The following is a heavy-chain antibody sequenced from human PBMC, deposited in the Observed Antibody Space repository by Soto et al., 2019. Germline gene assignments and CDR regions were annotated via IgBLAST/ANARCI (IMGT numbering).Heavy chain of an antibody. D-gene: IGHD4-4*01. Sequence: EVRLVESGGGLVQPGESLRLSCEASGFTVGTNYISWVRQSPEKGLEWVSVIYAAGHTYYPDSVKGRFTISRDKSLNTVSLQMSSLRVDDTAVYYCARAIVTPGTYYIDVWGKGTTVTVSS. CDR1: GFTVGTNY. V-gene: IGHV3-66*01. J-gene: IGHJ6*03. CDR2: IYAAGHT. CDR3: ARAIVTPGTYYIDV.